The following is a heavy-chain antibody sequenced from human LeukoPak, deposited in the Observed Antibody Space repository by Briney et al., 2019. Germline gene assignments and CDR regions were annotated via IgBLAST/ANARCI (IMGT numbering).Heavy chain of an antibody. Sequence: SETLSLTCTVSGVSISSGDYYWSWIRQPPGKGLEWIGYIYYSGSTYYNPSLKSRVTISVDTSKNQFSLKLSSVTAADTAVYYCARDHVSGGPLDPWGQGTLVTVSS. V-gene: IGHV4-30-4*01. J-gene: IGHJ5*02. CDR1: GVSISSGDYY. CDR2: IYYSGST. D-gene: IGHD3-16*01. CDR3: ARDHVSGGPLDP.